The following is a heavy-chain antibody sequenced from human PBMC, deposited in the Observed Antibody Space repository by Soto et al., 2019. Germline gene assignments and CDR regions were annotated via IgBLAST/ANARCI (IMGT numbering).Heavy chain of an antibody. CDR2: ITTGNDYI. CDR1: GFTLSSFS. D-gene: IGHD6-19*01. CDR3: ARVSYSSLFDS. V-gene: IGHV3-21*01. Sequence: GGSLRLSCVGSGFTLSSFSMSWVRQTPGKGLEWVSSITTGNDYISYADSVKGRFTISRDNAKNSLFLRMNSLRADDTALYFCARVSYSSLFDSWGQGTLVTVSS. J-gene: IGHJ5*01.